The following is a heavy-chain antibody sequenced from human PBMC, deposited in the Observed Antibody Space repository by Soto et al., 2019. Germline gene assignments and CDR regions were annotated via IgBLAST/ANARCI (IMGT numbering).Heavy chain of an antibody. CDR2: ISGSGATT. CDR1: GFTVSSNY. CDR3: ARALYCTSAVCYDY. D-gene: IGHD2-8*01. Sequence: GGSLRLSCAASGFTVSSNYMSWVRQAPGKGLEWVSSISGSGATTYYADSVKGRFTISRDNSKNTLYLQMTSLRAEDTAVYYCARALYCTSAVCYDYWGQGTLVTVSS. J-gene: IGHJ4*02. V-gene: IGHV3-23*01.